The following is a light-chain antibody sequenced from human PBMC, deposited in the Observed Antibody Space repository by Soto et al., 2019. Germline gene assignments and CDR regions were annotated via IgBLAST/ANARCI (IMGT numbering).Light chain of an antibody. CDR1: QTISSW. J-gene: IGKJ1*01. CDR2: DVS. Sequence: DIQMTQSPSTLSASVGDRVTITCRASQTISSWLAWYQQKPGKAPKLLIYDVSTLRSAGPSRVSGSGSGTDFTLTISSLQADDFATYYGQQYDTFWTFGQGTKVEIK. CDR3: QQYDTFWT. V-gene: IGKV1-5*01.